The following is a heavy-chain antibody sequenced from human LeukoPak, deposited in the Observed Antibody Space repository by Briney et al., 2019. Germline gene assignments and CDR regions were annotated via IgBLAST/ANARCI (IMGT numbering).Heavy chain of an antibody. CDR2: ISGSGGST. D-gene: IGHD2-21*02. J-gene: IGHJ4*02. CDR3: AKDRGFQVVTADY. V-gene: IGHV3-23*01. Sequence: GGSLRLSCAASGFTFSSYAMSWVRQAPGKGLEWVSAISGSGGSTCYADSVKGRFTISRDNSKNTLYLQMNSLRAEDTAVYYCAKDRGFQVVTADYWGQGTLVTVSS. CDR1: GFTFSSYA.